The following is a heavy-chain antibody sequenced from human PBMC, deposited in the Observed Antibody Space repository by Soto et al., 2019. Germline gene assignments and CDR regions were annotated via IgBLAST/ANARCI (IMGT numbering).Heavy chain of an antibody. V-gene: IGHV4-39*02. CDR1: GGSISSSSYY. CDR3: AREAPRDLNWFDP. J-gene: IGHJ5*02. Sequence: SETLSLTCTVSGGSISSSSYYWGWIRQPPGKGLEWIGSIYYSGSTYYNPSLKSRVTISVDTSKNQFSLKLSSVTAADTAVYYCAREAPRDLNWFDPWGQGTLVTVSS. CDR2: IYYSGST.